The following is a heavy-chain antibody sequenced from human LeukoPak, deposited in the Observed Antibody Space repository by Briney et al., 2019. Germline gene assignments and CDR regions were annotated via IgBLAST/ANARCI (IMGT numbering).Heavy chain of an antibody. CDR1: GITLSNYG. V-gene: IGHV3-23*01. J-gene: IGHJ4*02. CDR3: AKRGVVIRVILVGFHKEAYYFDS. Sequence: PGGSLRLSCAVSGITLSNYGMSWVRQAPGKGLEWVAGISDSGGRTNYADSVKGRFTISRDNHKNTIYLQMTSLRAEDTAVYFCAKRGVVIRVILVGFHKEAYYFDSWGQGALVTVSS. D-gene: IGHD3-22*01. CDR2: ISDSGGRT.